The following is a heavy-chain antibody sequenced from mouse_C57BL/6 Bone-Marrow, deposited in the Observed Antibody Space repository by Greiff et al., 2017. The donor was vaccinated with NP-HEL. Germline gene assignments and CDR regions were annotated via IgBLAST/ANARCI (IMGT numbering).Heavy chain of an antibody. J-gene: IGHJ1*03. CDR1: DYN. CDR2: INPNYGTT. D-gene: IGHD1-1*01. Sequence: DYNMNWVKQSNGKSLEWIGVINPNYGTTSYNQKFKGKATLTVDQSSSTAYMQLNSLTSEDSAVYYCARFHYGSSYRYFEVWGTGTTVTVSS. CDR3: ARFHYGSSYRYFEV. V-gene: IGHV1-39*01.